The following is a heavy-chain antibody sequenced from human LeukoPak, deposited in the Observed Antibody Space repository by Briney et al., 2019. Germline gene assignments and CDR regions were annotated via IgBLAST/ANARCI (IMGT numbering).Heavy chain of an antibody. J-gene: IGHJ2*01. CDR3: ARGDGRQPLFDL. V-gene: IGHV3-33*01. CDR2: IWYDGSNK. CDR1: GFTFSSYG. Sequence: PGGSLRLSCAASGFTFSSYGMHWVRQAPGKGLEWVAVIWYDGSNKYYADSVKGRFTISRDNSKNTLYLQMNSLRAEDTAVYYCARGDGRQPLFDLWGRGTLVTVSS.